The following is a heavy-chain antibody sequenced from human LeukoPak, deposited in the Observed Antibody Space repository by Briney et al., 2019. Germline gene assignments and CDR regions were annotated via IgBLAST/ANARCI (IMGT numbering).Heavy chain of an antibody. CDR3: ARTPPRTHAFDI. D-gene: IGHD1-14*01. J-gene: IGHJ3*02. Sequence: SETLSLTCTVSGGSISSYYWSWIRQPAGKGLEWIGRIYTSGSTNYNPSLKSRVTISVDTSKNQFSLKLSSVTAADTAVYYCARTPPRTHAFDIWGQGTMVTVSS. CDR1: GGSISSYY. CDR2: IYTSGST. V-gene: IGHV4-4*07.